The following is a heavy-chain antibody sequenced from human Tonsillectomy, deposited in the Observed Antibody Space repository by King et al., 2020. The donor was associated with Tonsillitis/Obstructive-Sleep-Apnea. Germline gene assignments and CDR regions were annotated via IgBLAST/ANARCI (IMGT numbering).Heavy chain of an antibody. V-gene: IGHV3-30*04. CDR2: LSYDGSNK. CDR1: GFTFSTYA. Sequence: QVQLVESGGGVVQPGRSLRLSCAASGFTFSTYAMHWVRQAPGKGLEWVALLSYDGSNKYYVDSAKGRFTISRDNSKSTLYLQMNSLRPEDTAVYYCARSSGGWVSARLFFDYWGQGTLVTVSS. J-gene: IGHJ4*02. D-gene: IGHD6-6*01. CDR3: ARSSGGWVSARLFFDY.